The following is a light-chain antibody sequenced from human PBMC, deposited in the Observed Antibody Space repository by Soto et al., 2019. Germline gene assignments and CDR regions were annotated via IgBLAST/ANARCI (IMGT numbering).Light chain of an antibody. J-gene: IGKJ1*01. V-gene: IGKV3-20*01. Sequence: EMVMTQSPATLSVSPGERATLSCRASQSVSSNLAWYQQKPGQAPRLLIYGASTRATGIPARFSGTGSGTDFTLTISRLEPEDFAVYYCQQYGSSPLTFGQGTKVDIK. CDR1: QSVSSN. CDR3: QQYGSSPLT. CDR2: GAS.